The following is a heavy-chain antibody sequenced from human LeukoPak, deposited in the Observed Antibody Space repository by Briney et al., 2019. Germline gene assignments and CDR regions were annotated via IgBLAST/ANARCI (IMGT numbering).Heavy chain of an antibody. V-gene: IGHV4-61*01. Sequence: SETLSLTCTVSGGSFSSGSYYWSWIRQPPGKGLEWIGYIYYSGSTNYNPSLKSRVTISVDTSKNQFSLKLSSVTAADTAVYYCARVVRGVIIGLFDYWGQGTLVTVSS. CDR1: GGSFSSGSYY. J-gene: IGHJ4*02. CDR3: ARVVRGVIIGLFDY. D-gene: IGHD3-10*01. CDR2: IYYSGST.